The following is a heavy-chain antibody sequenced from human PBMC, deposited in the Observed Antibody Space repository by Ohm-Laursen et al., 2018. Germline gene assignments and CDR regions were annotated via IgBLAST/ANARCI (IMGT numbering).Heavy chain of an antibody. CDR2: IFYSGST. J-gene: IGHJ5*02. Sequence: SQTLSLTCTVSGGSISSHYWSWIRQPPGKGLEWVGYIFYSGSTNYNPSLKSRVTISVDTSKNQFSLKLSSVTAADTAVYYCARQEGYCSSTSCYEVWFDPWGQGTLVTVSS. V-gene: IGHV4-59*08. CDR1: GGSISSHY. CDR3: ARQEGYCSSTSCYEVWFDP. D-gene: IGHD2-2*01.